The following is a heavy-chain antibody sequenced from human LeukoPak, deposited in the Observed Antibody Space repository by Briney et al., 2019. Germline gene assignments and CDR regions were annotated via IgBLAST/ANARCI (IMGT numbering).Heavy chain of an antibody. V-gene: IGHV1-46*01. CDR1: GYTFTSYY. Sequence: GASVKVSCTASGYTFTSYYMHWVRQAPGQGLEWMGIINPSGGSTSYAQKFQGRVTMTRDTSTSTVYMELSSLRSEDTAVYYCARADPNFRAAPHGHDYWGQGTLVTVSS. CDR2: INPSGGST. J-gene: IGHJ4*02. CDR3: ARADPNFRAAPHGHDY. D-gene: IGHD6-13*01.